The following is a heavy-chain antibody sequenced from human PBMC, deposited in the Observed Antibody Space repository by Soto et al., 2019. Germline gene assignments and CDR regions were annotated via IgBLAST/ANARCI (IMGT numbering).Heavy chain of an antibody. CDR3: ARAKDYYDSSGNPYYFDC. V-gene: IGHV3-30*03. Sequence: GGSLRLSCAASGFTFSSYGMHWVRQAPGKGLEWVAVISYDGSNKYYADSVKGRFTISRENAKNSLYLQMNSLRAEDTAVYYCARAKDYYDSSGNPYYFDCWGQGTLVTVSS. CDR2: ISYDGSNK. D-gene: IGHD3-22*01. CDR1: GFTFSSYG. J-gene: IGHJ4*02.